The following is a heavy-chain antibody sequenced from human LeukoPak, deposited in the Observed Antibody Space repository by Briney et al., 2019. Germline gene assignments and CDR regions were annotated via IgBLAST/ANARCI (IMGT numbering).Heavy chain of an antibody. Sequence: PGGSLRLSCAASGFTFSSYSMNWVRQAPGKGLEWVSYISTSSSTIYYADTVKGRFTISRDNAKNSLYLQMNSLRAEDTAVYYCARGRGSYFYWGQGTLVTVSS. D-gene: IGHD1-26*01. CDR2: ISTSSSTI. CDR3: ARGRGSYFY. V-gene: IGHV3-48*01. J-gene: IGHJ4*02. CDR1: GFTFSSYS.